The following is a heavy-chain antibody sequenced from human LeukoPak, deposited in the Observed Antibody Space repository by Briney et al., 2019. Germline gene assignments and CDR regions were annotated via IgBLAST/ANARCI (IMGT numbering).Heavy chain of an antibody. D-gene: IGHD6-13*01. CDR2: ISSSGSTI. J-gene: IGHJ4*02. CDR3: ANSPGIAAAD. Sequence: PGGSLRLSCAASGFTFSSYEMNWVRQAPGKGLEWVSYISSSGSTIYYADSVKGRFTISRDNSKNTLYLQMNSLRAEDTAVYYCANSPGIAAADWGQGTLVTVSS. CDR1: GFTFSSYE. V-gene: IGHV3-48*03.